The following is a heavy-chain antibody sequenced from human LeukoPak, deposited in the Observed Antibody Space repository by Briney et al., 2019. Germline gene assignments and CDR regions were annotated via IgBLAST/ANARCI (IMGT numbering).Heavy chain of an antibody. Sequence: GGSLRLSCAASGFTFSGSAMHWVRQASGKGLEWVGRIRSKANSYATAYAASVKGRFTISRDDSKNTLYLQMNSLRAEDTAVYYCATGVTTNSWGQGTLVTVSS. D-gene: IGHD4-17*01. CDR1: GFTFSGSA. CDR2: IRSKANSYAT. CDR3: ATGVTTNS. V-gene: IGHV3-73*01. J-gene: IGHJ5*02.